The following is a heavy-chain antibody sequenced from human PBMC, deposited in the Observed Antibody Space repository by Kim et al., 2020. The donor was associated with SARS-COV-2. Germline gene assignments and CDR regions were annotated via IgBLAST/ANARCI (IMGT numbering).Heavy chain of an antibody. CDR2: VYYSGTI. CDR1: GDSVRSSYYF. V-gene: IGHV4-39*01. Sequence: SETLSLTCSVSGDSVRSSYYFWGWFRQPPGKGLEYIGNVYYSGTISYNSSLKSRATILVDASENKLSLKLTSVTAADKAFYFCPCVPEQGVPRHVSRGQG. J-gene: IGHJ1*01. D-gene: IGHD3-16*01. CDR3: PCVPEQGVPRHVS.